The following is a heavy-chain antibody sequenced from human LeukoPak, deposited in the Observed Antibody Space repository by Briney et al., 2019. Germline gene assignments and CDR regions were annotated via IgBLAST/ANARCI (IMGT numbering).Heavy chain of an antibody. J-gene: IGHJ5*02. Sequence: ASVKVSCKASRYTFTGYYMHWVRQAPGQGLEWMGWINPNSGGKNYAQKFQGRVTMTRDTSISTAYMELSRLRSDDTAVYYCARGASSGYYYLWGQGTLVTVSS. D-gene: IGHD3-22*01. CDR2: INPNSGGK. V-gene: IGHV1-2*02. CDR3: ARGASSGYYYL. CDR1: RYTFTGYY.